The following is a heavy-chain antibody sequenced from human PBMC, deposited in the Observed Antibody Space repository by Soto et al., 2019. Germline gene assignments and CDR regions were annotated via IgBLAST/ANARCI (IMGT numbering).Heavy chain of an antibody. CDR1: GDSLTSYW. CDR3: ARTAAAGKYYYALDV. V-gene: IGHV5-51*01. Sequence: GESLKISCKGPGDSLTSYWIGWVRQIPGKGLECMGIIYPGDSDTRYSPSFQGQVTISADKSISTAYLQWSSLKASDTAMYYCARTAAAGKYYYALDVWGQGTMGTVS. CDR2: IYPGDSDT. J-gene: IGHJ6*02. D-gene: IGHD6-13*01.